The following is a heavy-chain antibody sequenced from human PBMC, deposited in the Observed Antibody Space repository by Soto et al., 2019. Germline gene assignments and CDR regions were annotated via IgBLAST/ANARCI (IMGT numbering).Heavy chain of an antibody. CDR1: GFTFSSYS. CDR2: IGSSSSTI. Sequence: QPGGSLRLSCAASGFTFSSYSMNWVRQAPGKGLEWVSYIGSSSSTIYYADSVKGRFTISRDNAKNSLYLQMNSLRDEDTAVYYCARESPGYSSSWDYFDYWGQGTLVTVSS. D-gene: IGHD6-13*01. J-gene: IGHJ4*02. CDR3: ARESPGYSSSWDYFDY. V-gene: IGHV3-48*02.